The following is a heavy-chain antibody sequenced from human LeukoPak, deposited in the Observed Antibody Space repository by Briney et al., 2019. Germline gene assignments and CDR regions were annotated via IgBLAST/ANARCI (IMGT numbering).Heavy chain of an antibody. V-gene: IGHV3-48*03. CDR1: GFTFSSYE. CDR3: ARAEEGYCSGGSCYYYYDMDV. D-gene: IGHD2-15*01. J-gene: IGHJ6*02. CDR2: ISSSGSTI. Sequence: PGGSLRLSCAASGFTFSSYEMNWVRQAPGKGLEWVSYISSSGSTIYYADSVKGRFTISRDNAKNSLYLQMNSLSAEDTAVYYCARAEEGYCSGGSCYYYYDMDVWGQGTTVTVSS.